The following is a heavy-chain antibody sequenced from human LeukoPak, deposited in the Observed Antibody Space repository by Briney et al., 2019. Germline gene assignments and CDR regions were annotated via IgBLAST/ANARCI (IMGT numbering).Heavy chain of an antibody. CDR3: AREAQDYGDSASFDY. V-gene: IGHV1-69*04. D-gene: IGHD4-17*01. CDR1: GGTFSSYA. J-gene: IGHJ4*02. Sequence: SVKVSCKASGGTFSSYAISWVRQAPGQGLEWMGRIIPILGIANYAQKFQGRVTITADKSTSTAYMELSSLRSEDTAVYYCAREAQDYGDSASFDYWGQGTLVTVSS. CDR2: IIPILGIA.